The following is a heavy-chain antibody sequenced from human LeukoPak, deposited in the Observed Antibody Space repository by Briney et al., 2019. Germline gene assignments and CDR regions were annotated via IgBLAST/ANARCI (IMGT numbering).Heavy chain of an antibody. CDR1: GGSISSYY. CDR2: IYYSGST. V-gene: IGHV4-59*01. D-gene: IGHD3-10*01. J-gene: IGHJ4*02. CDR3: ASSLIYGSGSYVN. Sequence: SETLSLTCTVSGGSISSYYWSWIRQPPGKGLERIGYIYYSGSTNYNPSLKSRVTISVDTSKNQFSLKLSSVTAADTAVYYCASSLIYGSGSYVNWGQGTLVTVSS.